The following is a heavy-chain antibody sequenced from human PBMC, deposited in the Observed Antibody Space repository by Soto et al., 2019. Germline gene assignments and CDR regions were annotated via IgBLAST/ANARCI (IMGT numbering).Heavy chain of an antibody. CDR2: MYSGGST. CDR3: ASDTGTGGGVYYYYGMDV. V-gene: IGHV3-53*01. CDR1: GFTVSSNY. J-gene: IGHJ6*02. D-gene: IGHD1-1*01. Sequence: VQLVESGGGLIQPGGSLRLSCAASGFTVSSNYMSWVRQARGRGLEWVSVMYSGGSTYYADSVKGRFTITRDNSKNTLYLQMNSLRAEDTAVYYCASDTGTGGGVYYYYGMDVWGQGTTVTVSS.